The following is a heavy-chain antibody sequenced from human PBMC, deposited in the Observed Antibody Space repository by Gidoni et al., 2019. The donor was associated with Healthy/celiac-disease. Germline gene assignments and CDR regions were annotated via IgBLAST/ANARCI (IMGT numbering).Heavy chain of an antibody. CDR1: GGSISSYY. Sequence: QVQLQESGPGLVKPSETLSLTCTVSGGSISSYYWSWIRQPPGKGLEWIGYIYYSGSTNYNPSLKSRVTISVDTSKNQFSLKLSSVTAADTAVYYCARGWELEGSNWFDPWGQGTLVTVSS. CDR2: IYYSGST. V-gene: IGHV4-59*01. D-gene: IGHD1-26*01. J-gene: IGHJ5*02. CDR3: ARGWELEGSNWFDP.